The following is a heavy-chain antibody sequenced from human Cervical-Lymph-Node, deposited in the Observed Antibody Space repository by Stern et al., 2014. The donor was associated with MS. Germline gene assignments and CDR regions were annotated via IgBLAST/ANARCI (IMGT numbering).Heavy chain of an antibody. D-gene: IGHD4-17*01. CDR2: IYPDDSDT. CDR1: GYTFTANW. CDR3: ARDYGDYAFDY. J-gene: IGHJ4*02. Sequence: EVQLVESGAEVKKPGESLKISCKGSGYTFTANWIAWVRQLPGPGLEWMDSIYPDDSDTRYSPSFQGKFTIAANKSISTASLQWSSLKASDTAMYYCARDYGDYAFDYWGQGTLVTVSS. V-gene: IGHV5-51*01.